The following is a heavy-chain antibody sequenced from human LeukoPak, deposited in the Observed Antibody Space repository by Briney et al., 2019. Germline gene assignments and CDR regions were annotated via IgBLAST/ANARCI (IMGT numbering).Heavy chain of an antibody. CDR1: GGSFSGYY. Sequence: PSETLSLTCAVYGGSFSGYYWSWIRQPPGKGLEWIGEINHSGSTNYNPSPKSRVTISVDTSKNQFSLRLSSVTAADTAVYYCARRRRTIFGVVIIGWFDPWGQGTLVTVSS. CDR3: ARRRRTIFGVVIIGWFDP. CDR2: INHSGST. D-gene: IGHD3-3*01. J-gene: IGHJ5*02. V-gene: IGHV4-34*01.